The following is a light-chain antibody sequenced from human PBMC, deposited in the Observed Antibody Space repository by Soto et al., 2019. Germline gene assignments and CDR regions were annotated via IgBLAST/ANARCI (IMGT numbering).Light chain of an antibody. V-gene: IGLV3-1*01. CDR3: QAWDSSTGV. J-gene: IGLJ2*01. CDR1: KLGDKY. CDR2: QDS. Sequence: SYELTQPPSVSVSPGQTASITCSGDKLGDKYACWYQQKPGQSPVLVINQDSKRPSGIPERFSGSNSGNTATLTISGTQAMDEADYYCQAWDSSTGVFGGGTKLTVL.